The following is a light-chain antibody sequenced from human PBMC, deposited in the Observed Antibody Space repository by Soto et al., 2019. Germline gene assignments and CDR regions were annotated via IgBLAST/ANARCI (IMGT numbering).Light chain of an antibody. CDR3: ATWDDRLNGRV. V-gene: IGLV1-44*01. Sequence: QSVLTQPPSASGTPGQRVTISCSGSSSNIGRNTVNWYQQLPGMAPKLLIHTNNQRPSGVPDRFSGSKSGTSASLAIRGLQSEDEGDYYCATWDDRLNGRVFGGGTKLTVL. CDR2: TNN. CDR1: SSNIGRNT. J-gene: IGLJ3*02.